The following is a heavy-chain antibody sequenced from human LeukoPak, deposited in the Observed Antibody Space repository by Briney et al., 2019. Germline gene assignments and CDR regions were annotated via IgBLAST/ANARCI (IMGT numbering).Heavy chain of an antibody. CDR3: ARTLMNYYDSSGYPF. CDR2: IIPIFGTA. Sequence: SVKVSCKASGGTFSSYAISWVRQAPGQGLEWMGGIIPIFGTANYAQKFQGRVTITADKSTSTAYMELRSLRSDDTAVYYCARTLMNYYDSSGYPFWGQGTLVTVSS. V-gene: IGHV1-69*06. D-gene: IGHD3-22*01. J-gene: IGHJ4*02. CDR1: GGTFSSYA.